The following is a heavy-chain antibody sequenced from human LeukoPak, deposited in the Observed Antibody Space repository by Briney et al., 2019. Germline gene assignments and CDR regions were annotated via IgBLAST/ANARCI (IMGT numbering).Heavy chain of an antibody. J-gene: IGHJ4*02. CDR2: INPNSGGT. D-gene: IGHD3-9*01. CDR3: ARDYDILTGYYHGGTFDY. V-gene: IGHV1-2*02. Sequence: ASVKVSCKASGYTFTGYYMHWGRQAPGQGLEWMGWINPNSGGTNYAQKFQGRVTMTRDTSISTAYMDLSRLRSDDTAVYYCARDYDILTGYYHGGTFDYWGQGTLVTVSS. CDR1: GYTFTGYY.